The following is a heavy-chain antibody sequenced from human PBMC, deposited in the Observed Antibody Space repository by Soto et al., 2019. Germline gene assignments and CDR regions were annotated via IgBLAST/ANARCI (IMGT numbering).Heavy chain of an antibody. CDR1: GFTFSSYW. J-gene: IGHJ6*02. CDR3: ARDFLYDFWSGYPDYYYGMDV. CDR2: IKQDGSEK. V-gene: IGHV3-7*01. Sequence: GGSLRLSCAASGFTFSSYWMSWVRQAPGKGLEWVANIKQDGSEKYYADSVKSRFTISRDNAKNTLYLQMNSLRAEDTAVSYCARDFLYDFWSGYPDYYYGMDVWGQGTTVTVSS. D-gene: IGHD3-3*01.